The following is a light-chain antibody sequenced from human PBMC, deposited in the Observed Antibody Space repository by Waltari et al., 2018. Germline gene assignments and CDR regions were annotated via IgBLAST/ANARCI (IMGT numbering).Light chain of an antibody. CDR3: CSYAGTNTLL. V-gene: IGLV2-23*01. CDR2: AAG. J-gene: IGLJ2*01. Sequence: QSPLTQPAAVSGSPGQSITISCTGSGSAVGSYFLVSWYQQNPGKAPRLLIYAAGRRASGVSTRFSGSKSGNSASLTISGLQAEDEADYYCCSYAGTNTLLFGGGTKVTVL. CDR1: GSAVGSYFL.